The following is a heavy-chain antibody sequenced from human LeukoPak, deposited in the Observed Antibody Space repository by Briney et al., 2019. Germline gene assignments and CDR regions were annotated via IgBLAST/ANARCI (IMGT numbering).Heavy chain of an antibody. CDR1: GYSFTDYW. CDR3: AKGYWYFDL. CDR2: IYPSDSDT. Sequence: GASLQISCKGSGYSFTDYWIGWVRQMPGKGLEWMGIIYPSDSDTKYSPSFQGQVTISVDKSISTAYLQWSSLKTSDSAMYYCAKGYWYFDLWGRGTLLTVSS. V-gene: IGHV5-51*01. J-gene: IGHJ2*01.